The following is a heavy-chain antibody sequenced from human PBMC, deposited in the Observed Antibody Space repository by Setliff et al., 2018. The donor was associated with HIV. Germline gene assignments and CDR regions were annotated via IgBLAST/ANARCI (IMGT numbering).Heavy chain of an antibody. CDR2: IDPEHGET. CDR3: ARHPRQWLVSTPHY. CDR1: GYTFTDYY. V-gene: IGHV1-69-2*01. Sequence: ASVKVSCKASGYTFTDYYMHWVQQAPGKGLEWMGRIDPEHGETIYAEKFQGRVTITADTSTDTAYMDLSSLRSEDTAVFYCARHPRQWLVSTPHYWGQGTLVTVSS. J-gene: IGHJ4*02. D-gene: IGHD6-19*01.